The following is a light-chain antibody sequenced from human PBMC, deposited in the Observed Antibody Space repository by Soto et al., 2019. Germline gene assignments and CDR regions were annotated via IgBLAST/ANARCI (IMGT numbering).Light chain of an antibody. CDR3: PVRDSSTDYWV. J-gene: IGLJ3*02. V-gene: IGLV3-21*04. Sequence: SYELTQPPSVSVAPGKTATITCGGDDIGSKTVHWYRQKPGQAPVLVIYYDSDRAPGIPERISGSNSGNTATLTITRVEGGDEADYYCPVRDSSTDYWVFGGGTKLTVL. CDR2: YDS. CDR1: DIGSKT.